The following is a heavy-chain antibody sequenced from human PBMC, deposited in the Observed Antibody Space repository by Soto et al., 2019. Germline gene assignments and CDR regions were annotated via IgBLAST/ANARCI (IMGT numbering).Heavy chain of an antibody. D-gene: IGHD4-17*01. V-gene: IGHV1-69*14. CDR3: SRGDATKLVVTTYHGMDV. CDR1: GGTLRNYG. CDR2: IIPVFGTA. Sequence: QVQLVQSGAEVKKPGSSVRVSCKASGGTLRNYGISWVRQAPGQGLEWMGGIIPVFGTANYAQKFQGRVTLTAXKXTXTXXMDVTSLRSEDTAVYYCSRGDATKLVVTTYHGMDVWGQGTTVTVSS. J-gene: IGHJ6*02.